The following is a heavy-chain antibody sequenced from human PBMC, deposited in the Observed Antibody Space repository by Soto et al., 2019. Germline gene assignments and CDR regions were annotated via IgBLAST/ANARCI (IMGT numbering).Heavy chain of an antibody. CDR1: GYTFTSCG. CDR2: ISAYNGNT. CDR3: ASPLTDYDFWSGYTTYGMDV. Sequence: QVQLVQSGAEVKKPGASVKVSCKASGYTFTSCGISWVRQAPGQGLEWMGWISAYNGNTNYAQKLQGRVTMTTDTSTSTAYMELRSLRSDDTAVYYCASPLTDYDFWSGYTTYGMDVWGQGTTVTVSS. J-gene: IGHJ6*02. D-gene: IGHD3-3*01. V-gene: IGHV1-18*01.